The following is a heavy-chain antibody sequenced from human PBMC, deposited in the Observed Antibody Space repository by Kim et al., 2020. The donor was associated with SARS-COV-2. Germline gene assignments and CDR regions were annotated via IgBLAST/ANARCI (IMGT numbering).Heavy chain of an antibody. V-gene: IGHV3-30*04. CDR1: GFTFSSYA. CDR3: ARALESSGWVFNYYGMDV. J-gene: IGHJ6*02. D-gene: IGHD6-19*01. Sequence: GGSLRLSCAASGFTFSSYAMHWVRQAPGKGLEWVAVISYDGSNKYYADSVKGRFTISRDNSKNTLYLQMNSLRAEDTAVYYCARALESSGWVFNYYGMDVWGQGTTVTVSS. CDR2: ISYDGSNK.